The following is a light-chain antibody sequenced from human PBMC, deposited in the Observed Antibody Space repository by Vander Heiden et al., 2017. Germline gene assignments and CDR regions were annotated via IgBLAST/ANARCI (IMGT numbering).Light chain of an antibody. CDR2: GDN. CDR1: SSNIGTNYD. Sequence: QSVLTPPPSVSGAPGQRVTISCTGSSSNIGTNYDVHWYQQLPGTAPKLLIYGDNNRPSGVPDRFSVSKSGTSASLTITGLQAEDEADYYCQCYDTSLSAWVFGGGTKLTVL. J-gene: IGLJ3*02. V-gene: IGLV1-40*01. CDR3: QCYDTSLSAWV.